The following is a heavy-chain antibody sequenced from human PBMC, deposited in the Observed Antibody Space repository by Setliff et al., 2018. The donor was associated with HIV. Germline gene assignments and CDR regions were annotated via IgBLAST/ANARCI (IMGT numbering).Heavy chain of an antibody. CDR2: IGSDSSTI. Sequence: PGGSLRLSCAASGFSLSNSNINWVRQPPGKGLELLSYIGSDSSTIYYADSVKGRFTISRDNAKNSRYLQRNSLRAEDTALYYCARDGEVVRLHLGELSLFMDVWGQGTTVTVSS. J-gene: IGHJ6*02. CDR3: ARDGEVVRLHLGELSLFMDV. D-gene: IGHD3-16*02. V-gene: IGHV3-48*04. CDR1: GFSLSNSN.